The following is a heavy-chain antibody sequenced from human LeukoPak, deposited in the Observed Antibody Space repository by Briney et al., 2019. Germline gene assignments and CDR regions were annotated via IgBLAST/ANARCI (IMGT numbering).Heavy chain of an antibody. D-gene: IGHD2-2*02. CDR3: ARDLVGCSSNSCYRWFDP. V-gene: IGHV3-21*01. CDR2: ISSSSSYI. Sequence: GGSLRLSCAASGFTFSSYSMNWVRQAPGKGLEWVSSISSSSSYIYYADSVKGQFTLSRDNAKNSLYLQMSSLRAEDTAIYYCARDLVGCSSNSCYRWFDPWGQGTLVTVSS. J-gene: IGHJ5*02. CDR1: GFTFSSYS.